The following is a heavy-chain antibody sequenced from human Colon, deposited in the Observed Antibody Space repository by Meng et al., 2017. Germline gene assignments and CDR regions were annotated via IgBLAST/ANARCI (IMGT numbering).Heavy chain of an antibody. D-gene: IGHD4-23*01. J-gene: IGHJ4*02. CDR3: ARHGGYYQDF. CDR2: IDHRGSA. CDR1: GASVSVNSY. V-gene: IGHV4-4*02. Sequence: QVQLPGPGPGRVNPSETLSLACSVSGASVSVNSYWSWVRQPPGRGLEWIGQIDHRGSAYYRPSLNSRVTMSLDKSRNQFSLRLTSVTAADTAVYYCARHGGYYQDFWGQGTLVTVSS.